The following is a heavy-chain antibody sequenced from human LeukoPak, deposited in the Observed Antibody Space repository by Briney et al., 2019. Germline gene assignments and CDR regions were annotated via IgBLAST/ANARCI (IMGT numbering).Heavy chain of an antibody. CDR1: GYTLTELS. V-gene: IGHV1-46*01. CDR2: INPSGGST. CDR3: ARSTYGDYVFAAFDI. J-gene: IGHJ3*02. Sequence: ASVKVSCKVSGYTLTELSMHWVRQAPGQGLEWMGIINPSGGSTSYAQKFQGRVTITADESTSTAYMELSSLRSEDTAVYYCARSTYGDYVFAAFDIWGQGTMVTVSS. D-gene: IGHD4-17*01.